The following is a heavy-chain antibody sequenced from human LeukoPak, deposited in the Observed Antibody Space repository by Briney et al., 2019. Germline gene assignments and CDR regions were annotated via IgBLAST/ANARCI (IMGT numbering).Heavy chain of an antibody. J-gene: IGHJ4*02. V-gene: IGHV3-11*01. Sequence: PGGSLRLSCAASGFTFSDYYMSWICQAPGKGLEWVSYISSSGSTIYYADSVKGRFTISRDNAKNSLYLQMNSLRAEDTAVYYCARDRDYYDSSGYQPPDYWGQGTLVTVSS. D-gene: IGHD3-22*01. CDR2: ISSSGSTI. CDR1: GFTFSDYY. CDR3: ARDRDYYDSSGYQPPDY.